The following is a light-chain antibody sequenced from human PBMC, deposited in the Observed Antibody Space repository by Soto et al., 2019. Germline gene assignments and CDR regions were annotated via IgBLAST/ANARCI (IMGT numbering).Light chain of an antibody. CDR1: SSDVGGYNY. Sequence: QSVLTQPPSASGSPGQSGPISCTGTSSDVGGYNYVSWYQQHPGKAPKVMIYEVSKRPSGVPDRFSGSKSGNTASLTVSGLQAEDEADYYCSSYAGSNNLGVFGTGTKVTVL. CDR2: EVS. J-gene: IGLJ1*01. V-gene: IGLV2-8*01. CDR3: SSYAGSNNLGV.